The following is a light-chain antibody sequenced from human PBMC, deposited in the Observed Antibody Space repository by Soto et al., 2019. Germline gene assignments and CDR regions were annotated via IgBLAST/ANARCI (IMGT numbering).Light chain of an antibody. CDR3: QQYGTSQLT. J-gene: IGKJ4*01. V-gene: IGKV3-20*01. Sequence: IVLTQSPGTLSLSPGGRATLPCRARQSVTSRYIAWYQQKPGQAPRLLVYGASTRATGIPVRFSGSGSGTDFTLTISRLEPDDFALYYCQQYGTSQLTFGGGTKVEI. CDR1: QSVTSRY. CDR2: GAS.